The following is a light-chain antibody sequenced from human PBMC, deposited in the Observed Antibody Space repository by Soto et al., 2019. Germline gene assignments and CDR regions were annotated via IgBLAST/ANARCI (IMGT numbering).Light chain of an antibody. CDR3: QNYDRSLSGLYV. V-gene: IGLV1-40*01. J-gene: IGLJ1*01. Sequence: QSVLTQPPSISGAPGQRVTISCTGSSSNIGAGSDVHWYHQLPGTAPKLLIYGNTNRPSGVPDRFSGSKSGTSASLAIAGLKTEDEGDYSCQNYDRSLSGLYVLGTGTTATVL. CDR1: SSNIGAGSD. CDR2: GNT.